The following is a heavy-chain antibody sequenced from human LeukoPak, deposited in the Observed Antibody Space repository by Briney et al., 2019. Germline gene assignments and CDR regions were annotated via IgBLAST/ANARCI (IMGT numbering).Heavy chain of an antibody. CDR3: ARMGLMYSSGWYGD. V-gene: IGHV1-18*01. Sequence: ASVKVSCKASGYTFTSYGISWVRQAPGQGLEWMGWISAYNGNTNYAQKLQGRVTMTTDTSTSTAYMELRSLRSDDTAVYYCARMGLMYSSGWYGDWGQGTLVTVSS. CDR2: ISAYNGNT. CDR1: GYTFTSYG. D-gene: IGHD6-19*01. J-gene: IGHJ4*02.